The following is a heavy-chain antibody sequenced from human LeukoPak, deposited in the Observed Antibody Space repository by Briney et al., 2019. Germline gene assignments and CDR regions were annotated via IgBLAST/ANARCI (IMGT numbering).Heavy chain of an antibody. CDR3: ARGLPPPHPNFDY. D-gene: IGHD2-21*02. J-gene: IGHJ4*02. Sequence: GASVTVSCTASGGTFSSYAISWVRQAPGQGLEWMGGIIPIFGTANYAQKFQGRVTITADESTSTAYMELSSLRSEDTAVYYCARGLPPPHPNFDYWGQGTLVTVSS. V-gene: IGHV1-69*01. CDR2: IIPIFGTA. CDR1: GGTFSSYA.